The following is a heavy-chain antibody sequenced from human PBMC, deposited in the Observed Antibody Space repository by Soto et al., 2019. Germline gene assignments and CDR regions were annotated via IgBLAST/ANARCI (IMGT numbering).Heavy chain of an antibody. V-gene: IGHV1-18*04. CDR2: ISAYNGNT. CDR1: GYTFTSYG. J-gene: IGHJ6*04. CDR3: ASVHTKYNSIPGMDA. Sequence: ASVKVSCKASGYTFTSYGISWVRQAPGQGLEWMGWISAYNGNTKYAQKLQGRVTMTTDTSTSTDYMELRSLRSDDTAVYYCASVHTKYNSIPGMDAWGKGTKVNVSS. D-gene: IGHD6-19*01.